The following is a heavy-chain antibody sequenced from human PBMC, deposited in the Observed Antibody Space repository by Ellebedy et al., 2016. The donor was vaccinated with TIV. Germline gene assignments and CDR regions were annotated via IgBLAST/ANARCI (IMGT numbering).Heavy chain of an antibody. CDR2: VNPDGRWT. D-gene: IGHD2-15*01. V-gene: IGHV3-74*01. CDR1: GLAFTGYW. CDR3: ATGRDCSGASSSGLPYSGMDV. J-gene: IGHJ6*02. Sequence: GESLKISXAASGLAFTGYWMHWVRQDPGRGLVWISRVNPDGRWTSYADSVKGRFIISRDNAKNTVHLQMNSVRADDTAVSYCATGRDCSGASSSGLPYSGMDVWGQGITVIVSS.